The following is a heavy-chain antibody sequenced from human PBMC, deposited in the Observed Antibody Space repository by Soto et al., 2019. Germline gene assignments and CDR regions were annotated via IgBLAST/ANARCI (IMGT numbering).Heavy chain of an antibody. D-gene: IGHD1-26*01. CDR3: ARYYGKGGSLIHY. J-gene: IGHJ4*01. CDR2: IYYSGST. V-gene: IGHV4-59*01. CDR1: GGSISSYY. Sequence: SETLSLTCTVSGGSISSYYWSWIRQPPGKGLEWIGYIYYSGSTNYNPSLKSRVTISVDTSKNQFSLKLSSVTAADTAVYYCARYYGKGGSLIHYWGHGTLVTV.